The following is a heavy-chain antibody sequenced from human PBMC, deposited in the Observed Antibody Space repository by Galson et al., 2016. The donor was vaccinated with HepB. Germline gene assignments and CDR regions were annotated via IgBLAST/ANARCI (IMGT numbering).Heavy chain of an antibody. CDR1: GYSFTFYW. J-gene: IGHJ3*02. CDR2: IYSHDSET. V-gene: IGHV5-51*01. CDR3: AIHRMPTALDGFDI. D-gene: IGHD5-24*01. Sequence: QSGAEVKKPGESLKISRKGSGYSFTFYWIGWVRQMPGKGLEWMGTIYSHDSETRYSPSFQGQVTISVDKSISTAYLQWSSLKASDTAMYYCAIHRMPTALDGFDIWGQGTRVTVSS.